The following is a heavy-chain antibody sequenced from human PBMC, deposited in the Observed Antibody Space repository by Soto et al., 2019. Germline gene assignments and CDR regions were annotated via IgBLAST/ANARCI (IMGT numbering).Heavy chain of an antibody. CDR2: IKQDGSEK. J-gene: IGHJ4*02. CDR3: AKVAQRAVLGYCSSTSGYGLATDFDY. Sequence: PGGSLILSCAASGFTFSSYWMSWVRQAPGKGLEWVANIKQDGSEKYYVDSVKGRFTISRDNSKNTLYLQMNSLRAEDTAVYYCAKVAQRAVLGYCSSTSGYGLATDFDYWGQGTLVTVSS. D-gene: IGHD2-2*01. CDR1: GFTFSSYW. V-gene: IGHV3-7*03.